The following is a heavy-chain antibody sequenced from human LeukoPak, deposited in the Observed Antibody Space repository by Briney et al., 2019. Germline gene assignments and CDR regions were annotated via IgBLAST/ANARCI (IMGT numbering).Heavy chain of an antibody. Sequence: GESLKISCKGSGYSFTSYWIGWVRQMPGKGLGWMGIIYPGDPDTRYSPSFQGQVTISADKSISTAYLQWSSLKAADTAMYYCASSADSGKWYYFDYWGQGTLVTVSS. J-gene: IGHJ4*02. D-gene: IGHD6-19*01. CDR2: IYPGDPDT. V-gene: IGHV5-51*01. CDR3: ASSADSGKWYYFDY. CDR1: GYSFTSYW.